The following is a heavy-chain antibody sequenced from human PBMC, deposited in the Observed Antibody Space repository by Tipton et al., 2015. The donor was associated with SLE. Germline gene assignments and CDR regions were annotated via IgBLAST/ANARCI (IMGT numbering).Heavy chain of an antibody. CDR1: GGSFRGYY. V-gene: IGHV4-34*01. Sequence: LRLSCAVYGGSFRGYYWSWIRQPPGKGLEWIGEINHSGSTNYKPSLKSRVTISLDPSKNQFSLNLDSVTAADTAVYYCAAIPLFYGDKYVVDFWGQGTLVTVSS. CDR3: AAIPLFYGDKYVVDF. CDR2: INHSGST. J-gene: IGHJ4*02. D-gene: IGHD4-23*01.